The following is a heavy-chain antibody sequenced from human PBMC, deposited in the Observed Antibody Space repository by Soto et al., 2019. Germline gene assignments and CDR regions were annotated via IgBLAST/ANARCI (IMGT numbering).Heavy chain of an antibody. Sequence: SETLSLTCTVSGGSISSYYWSWVRQPPGKGLEWIGYIYYSGSTNYNPSLKSRVTISVDTSQNQFSLHLNSVTPEDTAVYYCAREYYDTNGSVWGQGTTVTVSS. J-gene: IGHJ6*02. CDR2: IYYSGST. D-gene: IGHD3-22*01. V-gene: IGHV4-59*12. CDR1: GGSISSYY. CDR3: AREYYDTNGSV.